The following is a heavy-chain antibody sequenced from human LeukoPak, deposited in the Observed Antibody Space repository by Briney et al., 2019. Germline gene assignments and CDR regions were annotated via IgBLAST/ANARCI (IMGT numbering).Heavy chain of an antibody. Sequence: GGSLRRSCAASGFTFSTYAMSWVRQAPGQGLEWVSGISGSGGNTYYADTVKGRFTISRDNSYNTLYLQMNSLRAEDTAVYYCAKGGKYSGSGSPDYWGQGTLVTVSS. CDR3: AKGGKYSGSGSPDY. V-gene: IGHV3-23*01. D-gene: IGHD6-6*01. CDR1: GFTFSTYA. J-gene: IGHJ4*02. CDR2: ISGSGGNT.